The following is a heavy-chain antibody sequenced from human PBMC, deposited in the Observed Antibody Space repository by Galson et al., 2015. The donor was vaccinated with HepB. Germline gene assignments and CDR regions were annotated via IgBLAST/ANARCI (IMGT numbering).Heavy chain of an antibody. CDR2: INPSGGST. CDR3: AGRGGDYYDSSGPHYYYGMDV. J-gene: IGHJ6*02. CDR1: GYTFTSYY. D-gene: IGHD3-22*01. V-gene: IGHV1-46*03. Sequence: SVKVSCKASGYTFTSYYMHWVRQAPGQGLEWMGIINPSGGSTSYAQKFQGRVTMTRDTSTSTVYMELSSLRSEDTAVYYCAGRGGDYYDSSGPHYYYGMDVWGQGTTVTVSS.